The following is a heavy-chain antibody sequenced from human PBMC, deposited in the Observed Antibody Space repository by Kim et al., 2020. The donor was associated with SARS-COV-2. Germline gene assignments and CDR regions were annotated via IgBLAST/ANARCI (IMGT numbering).Heavy chain of an antibody. CDR1: GFTFCSYS. D-gene: IGHD1-7*01. J-gene: IGHJ4*02. CDR2: ISSSSSYI. V-gene: IGHV3-21*01. Sequence: GGSLRHSCAASGFTFCSYSMNWVRQAPGKGLEWVSSISSSSSYIYYADSVKGRFTISRDNAKNSLYLQMNSLRAEDTAVYYCARRELPAGIDYWGQGTLVTVSS. CDR3: ARRELPAGIDY.